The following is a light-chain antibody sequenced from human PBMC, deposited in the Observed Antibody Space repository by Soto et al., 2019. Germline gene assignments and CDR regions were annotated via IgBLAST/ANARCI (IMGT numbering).Light chain of an antibody. CDR2: GAS. CDR1: QSVINNY. J-gene: IGKJ1*01. V-gene: IGKV3-20*01. CDR3: QQYAKSPGWT. Sequence: EIVLTQSPGTLSLSPGERATLSCRASQSVINNYLAWYQQKPGQAPRLLIYGASSRATGIPVRFSGSGSGTDFTLTISRLEPEDFAVYYCQQYAKSPGWTFGQGTKVEIK.